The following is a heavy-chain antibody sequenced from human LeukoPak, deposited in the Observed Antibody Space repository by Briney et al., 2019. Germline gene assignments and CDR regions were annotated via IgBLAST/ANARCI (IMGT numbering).Heavy chain of an antibody. J-gene: IGHJ4*02. D-gene: IGHD3-16*01. V-gene: IGHV3-23*01. CDR1: GFTFSSYA. Sequence: PGGSLRLSCAASGFTFSSYAISWVRQAPGKGLEWVSTVSGSGDSTCADSVKGRFTISRDNSKSTLYLQMNSLRAEDTAVYYCAKSPYIASHIDFDYWGQGTLVTVSS. CDR3: AKSPYIASHIDFDY. CDR2: VSGSGDST.